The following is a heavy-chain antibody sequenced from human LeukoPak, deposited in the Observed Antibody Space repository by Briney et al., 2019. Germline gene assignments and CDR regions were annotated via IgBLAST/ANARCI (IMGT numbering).Heavy chain of an antibody. J-gene: IGHJ4*02. CDR3: AKIEGITLIVVPIDY. D-gene: IGHD3-22*01. CDR1: GFIFSSYA. Sequence: GGSLRLSCAASGFIFSSYAMTRVRQAPGKGLEWVSAISGSGATTYYADSVEGRFTISRDNSKNTLYLQMNSLRAEDTAVYYCAKIEGITLIVVPIDYWGLGTLVTVSS. CDR2: ISGSGATT. V-gene: IGHV3-23*01.